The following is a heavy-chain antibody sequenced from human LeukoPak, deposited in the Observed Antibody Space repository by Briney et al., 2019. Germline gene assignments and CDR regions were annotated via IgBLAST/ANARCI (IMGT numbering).Heavy chain of an antibody. J-gene: IGHJ5*02. CDR3: ARDVEDYYDSILLFDP. Sequence: SETLSLTCTVSGGSISSYYWSWIRQPPGKGLEWIGYIYYSGSTNYNPSLKSRVTISVDTSKNQFSLKLSSVTAADTAVYYCARDVEDYYDSILLFDPWGQGTLVTVSS. CDR1: GGSISSYY. V-gene: IGHV4-59*12. CDR2: IYYSGST. D-gene: IGHD3-22*01.